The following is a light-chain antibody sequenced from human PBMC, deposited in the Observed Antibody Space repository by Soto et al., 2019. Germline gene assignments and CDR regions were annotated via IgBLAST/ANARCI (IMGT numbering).Light chain of an antibody. V-gene: IGLV1-40*01. CDR2: GNN. J-gene: IGLJ3*02. CDR1: RSIIGTQID. Sequence: QSVLTQPPSVSGAPGQRVTISCTDRSIIGTQIDVHWYQHLPGTAPKLVIYGNNNRPSGVPDRFSGSRSGTSASLAISGLQAEDEADYFCQSYDSTLNNWVFGGGTKLTVL. CDR3: QSYDSTLNNWV.